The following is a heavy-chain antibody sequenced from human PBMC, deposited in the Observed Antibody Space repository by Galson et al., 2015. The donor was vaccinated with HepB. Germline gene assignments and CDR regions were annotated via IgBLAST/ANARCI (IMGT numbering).Heavy chain of an antibody. CDR1: GGSFSGYY. V-gene: IGHV4-34*01. Sequence: SLTCAVYGGSFSGYYWSWIRQPPGKGLEWIGEINHSGSTNYNPSLKSRVTISVDTSKNQFSLKLSAVTAADTAVYYCAGIDGYGDEGSLDYWGQGTLGTVSS. D-gene: IGHD4-17*01. CDR2: INHSGST. J-gene: IGHJ4*02. CDR3: AGIDGYGDEGSLDY.